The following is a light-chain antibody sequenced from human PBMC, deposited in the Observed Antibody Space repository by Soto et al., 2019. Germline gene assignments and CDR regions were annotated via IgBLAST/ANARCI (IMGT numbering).Light chain of an antibody. CDR2: DAS. CDR1: QSVSSY. J-gene: IGKJ1*01. V-gene: IGKV3-11*01. CDR3: QVRSNWLTWT. Sequence: EIVLAQSPATLSLSLGEGATLSCRASQSVSSYLAWYQQKPGQTPRLLIYDASNRATGIPARFRGSGSGTDFTLTISSLESEDFAVYLCQVRSNWLTWTFSQGTKVDIK.